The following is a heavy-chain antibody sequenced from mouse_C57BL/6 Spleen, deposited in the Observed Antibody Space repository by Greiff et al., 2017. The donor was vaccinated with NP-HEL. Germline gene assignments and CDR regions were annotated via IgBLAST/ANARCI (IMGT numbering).Heavy chain of an antibody. Sequence: QVQLKQPGAELVRPGSSVKLSCKASGYTFTSYWMHWVKQRPIQGLEWIGNIDPSDSETHYNQKFKDKATLTVDKSSSTAYMQLSSLTSEDSAVYYCARSPVVAPFDYWGQGTTLTVSS. CDR3: ARSPVVAPFDY. CDR2: IDPSDSET. V-gene: IGHV1-52*01. CDR1: GYTFTSYW. D-gene: IGHD1-1*01. J-gene: IGHJ2*01.